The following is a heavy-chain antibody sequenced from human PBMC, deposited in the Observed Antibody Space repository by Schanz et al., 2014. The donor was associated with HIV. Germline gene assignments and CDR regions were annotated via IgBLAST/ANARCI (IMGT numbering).Heavy chain of an antibody. CDR3: ARGRYSGSYYNY. Sequence: QVQLVQSGAEVKKPGSSVMVSCKTSGGTFTNYAISWVRQAPGQGLQWMGGIIPFFGTANYAQTLQGRLTITADESTGTAYMDLTSLRYEDTAVYYCARGRYSGSYYNYWGQGTLVTVSS. D-gene: IGHD1-26*01. J-gene: IGHJ4*02. CDR2: IIPFFGTA. CDR1: GGTFTNYA. V-gene: IGHV1-69*12.